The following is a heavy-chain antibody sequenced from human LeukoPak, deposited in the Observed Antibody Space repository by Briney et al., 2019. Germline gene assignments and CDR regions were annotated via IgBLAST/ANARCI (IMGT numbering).Heavy chain of an antibody. CDR1: GFTFSNYA. CDR2: ITGGGVST. D-gene: IGHD6-19*01. V-gene: IGHV3-23*01. J-gene: IGHJ2*01. CDR3: AKKRSSGPGDFDL. Sequence: GGSLRLSCAASGFTFSNYAMSWVRQAPGKGLEWVSAITGGGVSTYYTDSVRGRFTISRDNSKNTLYLQMNSLRDGDTAVYYCAKKRSSGPGDFDLWGRGTLVTVSS.